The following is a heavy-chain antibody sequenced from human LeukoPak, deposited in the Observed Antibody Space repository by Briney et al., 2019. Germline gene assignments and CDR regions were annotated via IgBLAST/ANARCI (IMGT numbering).Heavy chain of an antibody. CDR1: GGSISSSSYY. D-gene: IGHD3-10*01. CDR3: VRSNHLLLWFGEGSYYFDY. J-gene: IGHJ4*02. V-gene: IGHV4-39*01. CDR2: IYYSGST. Sequence: SETLSLTCTVSGGSISSSSYYWGWIRQPPGKGLEWIGSIYYSGSTYYNPSLKSRVTISVDTSKNQFSLELSSVTAADTAVYYCVRSNHLLLWFGEGSYYFDYWGQGTLVTVSS.